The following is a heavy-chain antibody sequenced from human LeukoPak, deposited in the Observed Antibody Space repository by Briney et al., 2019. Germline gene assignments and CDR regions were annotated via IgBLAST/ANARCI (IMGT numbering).Heavy chain of an antibody. D-gene: IGHD5-12*01. Sequence: SETLSLTCTVSGGSISSSSYYWGWIRQPPGKGLEWIGSIYYSGSTYYNPSLKSRVTISVDTSKNQFSLKLSSVTAADTAVYYCARAYSGYDSGDYWGQGTLVTVSS. CDR2: IYYSGST. J-gene: IGHJ4*02. CDR1: GGSISSSSYY. CDR3: ARAYSGYDSGDY. V-gene: IGHV4-39*07.